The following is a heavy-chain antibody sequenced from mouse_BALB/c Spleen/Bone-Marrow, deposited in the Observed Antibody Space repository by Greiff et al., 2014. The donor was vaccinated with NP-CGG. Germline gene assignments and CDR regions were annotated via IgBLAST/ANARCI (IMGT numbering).Heavy chain of an antibody. V-gene: IGHV14-3*02. CDR1: GFNIKDTY. Sequence: EVQLVESGAELVKPGASVKLSCTASGFNIKDTYMHWVKQRPEQGLEWIGRIDPANGNTKYDPKFQGKATITADTSSNTAYLQLSRLTSEHAAVYYCVRWDGNYIYDMDYWGQGTSATLS. CDR2: IDPANGNT. CDR3: VRWDGNYIYDMDY. D-gene: IGHD2-1*01. J-gene: IGHJ4*01.